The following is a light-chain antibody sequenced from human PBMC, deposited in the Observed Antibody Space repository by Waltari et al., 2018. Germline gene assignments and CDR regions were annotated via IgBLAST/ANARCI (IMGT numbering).Light chain of an antibody. Sequence: QSALTQPRSVSGSPGQSVTISCTGTSSDVGGYNYVSWYQQHPGKAPKLIIYDVTKRPSGVPDRFSGSKSGNPASLSISGLQAEEEADYYCCAYGGSYSFVVFGGGTKLTVL. V-gene: IGLV2-11*01. CDR2: DVT. CDR3: CAYGGSYSFVV. J-gene: IGLJ2*01. CDR1: SSDVGGYNY.